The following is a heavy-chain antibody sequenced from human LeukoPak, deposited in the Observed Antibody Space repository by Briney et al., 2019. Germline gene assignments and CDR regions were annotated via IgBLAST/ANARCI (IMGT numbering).Heavy chain of an antibody. CDR1: GYTFTGYY. CDR3: ARGPVGIGENAFDI. D-gene: IGHD3-10*01. J-gene: IGHJ3*02. Sequence: ASVKVSCKASGYTFTGYYIDWVRQAPGQGLEWMGWISAYNGNTNYAQKLQGRVTMTTDTSTSTACMELRSLRSDDTAVYYCARGPVGIGENAFDIWGQGTMVTVSS. V-gene: IGHV1-18*04. CDR2: ISAYNGNT.